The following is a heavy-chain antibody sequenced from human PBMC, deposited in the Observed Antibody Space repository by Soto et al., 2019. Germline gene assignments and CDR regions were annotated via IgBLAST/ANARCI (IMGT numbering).Heavy chain of an antibody. CDR1: GYSIISGYW. CDR2: IFHTGKT. Sequence: SETLSLTCTVSGYSIISGYWWGWIRQSPGKGLECIASIFHTGKTYYNPSLKSRVTISVDTSKNQFSLKLRSVSATGTAMYYCARLPTDYSIDYWGQGTLVTVSS. D-gene: IGHD4-4*01. CDR3: ARLPTDYSIDY. J-gene: IGHJ4*02. V-gene: IGHV4-38-2*02.